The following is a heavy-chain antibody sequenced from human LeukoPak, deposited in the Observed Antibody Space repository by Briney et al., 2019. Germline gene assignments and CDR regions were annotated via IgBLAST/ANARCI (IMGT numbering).Heavy chain of an antibody. CDR3: ATGLWFGELHFEYRFDP. D-gene: IGHD3-10*01. J-gene: IGHJ5*02. CDR1: GYTFTGYY. CDR2: INPNSGGT. V-gene: IGHV1-2*02. Sequence: ASVKVSCKASGYTFTGYYMHWVRQAPGQGLEWMGWINPNSGGTNYAQKFQGRVTMTRDTSISTAYMELSRLRSDDMAVYYCATGLWFGELHFEYRFDPWGQGTLVTVSS.